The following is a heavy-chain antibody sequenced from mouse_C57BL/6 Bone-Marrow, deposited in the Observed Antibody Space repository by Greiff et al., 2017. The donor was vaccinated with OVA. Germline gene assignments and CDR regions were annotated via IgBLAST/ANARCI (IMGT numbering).Heavy chain of an antibody. CDR1: GFTFSDFY. Sequence: EVNVVESGGGLVQSGRSLRLSCATSGFTFSDFYMEWVRQAPGKGLEWIAASRNKANDYTTEYSASVKGRFIVSRDTSQSILYLPMNALRAEDTSIYYCARDSPYDYARFYAMDYWGQGTSVTVSS. J-gene: IGHJ4*01. CDR2: SRNKANDYTT. D-gene: IGHD2-4*01. V-gene: IGHV7-1*01. CDR3: ARDSPYDYARFYAMDY.